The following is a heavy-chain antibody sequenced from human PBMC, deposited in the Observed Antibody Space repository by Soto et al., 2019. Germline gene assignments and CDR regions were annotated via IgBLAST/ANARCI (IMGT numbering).Heavy chain of an antibody. CDR2: IYYSGTT. CDR3: ARVWRQRLIEHYFDY. J-gene: IGHJ4*02. Sequence: QVQLQESGPGLVKPSQTLSLTCTVSGGSISNSNYYWSWIRQHPVKGLEWIGYIYYSGTTYYNPSLKSRVSILVDTSKNQFSLNLDSVTAADTAVYYCARVWRQRLIEHYFDYWGQGTLVTVSS. D-gene: IGHD6-19*01. CDR1: GGSISNSNYY. V-gene: IGHV4-31*03.